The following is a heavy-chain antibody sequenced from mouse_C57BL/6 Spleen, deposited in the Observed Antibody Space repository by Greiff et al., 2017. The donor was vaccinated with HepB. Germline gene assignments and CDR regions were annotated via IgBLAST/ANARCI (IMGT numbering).Heavy chain of an antibody. D-gene: IGHD1-1*01. J-gene: IGHJ4*01. V-gene: IGHV1-59*01. CDR1: GYTFTSYW. CDR2: IDPSDSYT. Sequence: QVHVKQPGAELVRPGTSVKLSCKASGYTFTSYWMHWVKQRPGQGLEWIGVIDPSDSYTNYNQKFKGKATLTVDTSSSTAYMQLSSLTSEDSAVYYCARRYNAMDYWGQGTSVTVSS. CDR3: ARRYNAMDY.